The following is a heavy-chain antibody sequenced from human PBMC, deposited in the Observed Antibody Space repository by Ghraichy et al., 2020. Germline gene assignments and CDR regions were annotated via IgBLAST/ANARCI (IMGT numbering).Heavy chain of an antibody. V-gene: IGHV4-34*01. Sequence: SETLSLTCAVYGGSFSGYYWSWIRQPPGKGLEWIGEINHSGNTNYNPSLKSRVTISVDTSKNQFSLKLSSVTAADTAVYYCARAKAHIVVVVAATFFDYWGQGTLVTVSS. CDR2: INHSGNT. CDR3: ARAKAHIVVVVAATFFDY. CDR1: GGSFSGYY. D-gene: IGHD2-15*01. J-gene: IGHJ4*02.